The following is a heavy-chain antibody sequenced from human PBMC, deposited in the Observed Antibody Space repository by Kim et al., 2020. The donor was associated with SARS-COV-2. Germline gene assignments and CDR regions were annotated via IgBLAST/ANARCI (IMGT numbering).Heavy chain of an antibody. V-gene: IGHV3-7*01. Sequence: GGSLRLSCETSGFTFINHWMHWVRQAPGRGLEWVANMDRDGSAIHYADSVAGRFTISRDNAKNSLFLQLHSLRAEDTAVYYCARDNDWSLPPWGQGTLVTVPS. CDR3: ARDNDWSLPP. CDR1: GFTFINHW. J-gene: IGHJ5*02. CDR2: MDRDGSAI. D-gene: IGHD3-9*01.